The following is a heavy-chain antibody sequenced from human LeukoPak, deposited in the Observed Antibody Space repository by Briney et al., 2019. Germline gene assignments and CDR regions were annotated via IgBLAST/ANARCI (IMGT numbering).Heavy chain of an antibody. Sequence: GGSLRLSCAASGFTFSSYGMHWVRQAPGKGLEWVAVIWYDGSNKYYADSVKGRFTISRDKSKNTLYLQMNSLRAEDTAVYYCASYCSSTSCYDYWGQGTLVTVSS. CDR1: GFTFSSYG. V-gene: IGHV3-33*01. CDR3: ASYCSSTSCYDY. J-gene: IGHJ4*02. D-gene: IGHD2-2*01. CDR2: IWYDGSNK.